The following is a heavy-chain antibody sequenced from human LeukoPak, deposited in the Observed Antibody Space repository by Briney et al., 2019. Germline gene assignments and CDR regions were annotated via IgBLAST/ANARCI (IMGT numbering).Heavy chain of an antibody. D-gene: IGHD3-22*01. Sequence: ASVKVSCKASGGTFSSYAISWVRQAPGQGLEWMGGIIPIFGTANYAQKFQGRVTITTDESTSTAYMELSSLRSEDTAVYYCARAQGYYDSSGYLGYWGQGTLVTVSS. J-gene: IGHJ4*02. CDR1: GGTFSSYA. CDR2: IIPIFGTA. CDR3: ARAQGYYDSSGYLGY. V-gene: IGHV1-69*05.